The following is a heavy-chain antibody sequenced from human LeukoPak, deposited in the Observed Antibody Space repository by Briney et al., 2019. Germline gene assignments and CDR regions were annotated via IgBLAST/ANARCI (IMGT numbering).Heavy chain of an antibody. CDR2: VSTYNGNT. J-gene: IGHJ4*02. V-gene: IGHV1-18*01. CDR1: GYTFTSYG. D-gene: IGHD1-26*01. CDR3: ARQSTGSYYSPIDY. Sequence: AASVKVSCKASGYTFTSYGISWVRQAPGQGLEWMGWVSTYNGNTKYAQNLQGRVTTTTDTSTSTAYMELRSLRSDDTAMYYCARQSTGSYYSPIDYWGQGTLVTVSS.